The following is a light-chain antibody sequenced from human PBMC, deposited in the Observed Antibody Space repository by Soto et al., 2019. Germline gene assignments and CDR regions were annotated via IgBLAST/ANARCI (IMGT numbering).Light chain of an antibody. CDR2: AAA. CDR3: QQSYSTPALT. V-gene: IGKV1-39*01. Sequence: DLQMTQSPSSLSASVGDRVTITCRASQSIDKYLKWYQHKPGKGPNILSYAAANLRTGVPSRFSGRGYGTAFNITISCLLPEEFAILFCQQSYSTPALTCGGGTMAEIK. J-gene: IGKJ4*01. CDR1: QSIDKY.